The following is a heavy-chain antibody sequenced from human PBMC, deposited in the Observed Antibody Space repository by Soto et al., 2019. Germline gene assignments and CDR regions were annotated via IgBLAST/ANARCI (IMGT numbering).Heavy chain of an antibody. CDR2: IRSKIHGGTA. Sequence: EVQLVESGGGLVKPGGSLRVSCAASGLPFRDAWMTWVRQAPGKGLEWVGHIRSKIHGGTAEYAAPMQGRFTISRDDSKDTVYLQMNSLKIEDTAIYYCTKDVPFTGGGAIVYWGQGTLVTISS. CDR1: GLPFRDAW. V-gene: IGHV3-15*01. CDR3: TKDVPFTGGGAIVY. J-gene: IGHJ4*02. D-gene: IGHD3-16*02.